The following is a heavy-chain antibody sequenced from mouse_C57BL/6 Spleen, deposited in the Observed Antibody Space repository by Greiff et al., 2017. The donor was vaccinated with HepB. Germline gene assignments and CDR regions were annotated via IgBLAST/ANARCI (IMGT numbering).Heavy chain of an antibody. CDR2: ISNLAYSI. J-gene: IGHJ4*01. CDR3: ARRGRRYAMDY. D-gene: IGHD3-3*01. V-gene: IGHV5-15*01. Sequence: EVKVVESGGGLVQPGGSLKLSCAASGFTFSDYGMAWVRQAPRKGPEWVAFISNLAYSIYYADTVTGRCTISRENAKNTLYLEMSSLRSEDTAMYYCARRGRRYAMDYWGQGTSVTVAS. CDR1: GFTFSDYG.